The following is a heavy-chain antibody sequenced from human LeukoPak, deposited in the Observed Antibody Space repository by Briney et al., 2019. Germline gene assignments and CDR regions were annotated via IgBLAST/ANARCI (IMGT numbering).Heavy chain of an antibody. Sequence: TSETLSLTCAVYGGSFSGYYWSWIRQPPGKGLEWIGEINHSGSTNYNPSLKSRVTISVDTSKNQFSLKLSSVTAADTAVYYCAGDGYSSGPIDYWGQGTLVTVSS. D-gene: IGHD6-19*01. CDR2: INHSGST. CDR1: GGSFSGYY. V-gene: IGHV4-34*01. J-gene: IGHJ4*02. CDR3: AGDGYSSGPIDY.